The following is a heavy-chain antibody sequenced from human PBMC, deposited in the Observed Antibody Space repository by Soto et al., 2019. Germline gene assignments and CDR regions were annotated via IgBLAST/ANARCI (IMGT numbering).Heavy chain of an antibody. Sequence: KQSQTLSLTCAISGDSVSSNSAAWNWIRQSPSRGLEWLGRTYYRSKWYNDYAVSVKSRITINPDTSKNQFSLQLNSVTPEDTAVYYCARDLSYSSGWFAGRFDPWGQGTLVTVSS. CDR1: GDSVSSNSAA. V-gene: IGHV6-1*01. CDR2: TYYRSKWYN. CDR3: ARDLSYSSGWFAGRFDP. D-gene: IGHD6-19*01. J-gene: IGHJ5*02.